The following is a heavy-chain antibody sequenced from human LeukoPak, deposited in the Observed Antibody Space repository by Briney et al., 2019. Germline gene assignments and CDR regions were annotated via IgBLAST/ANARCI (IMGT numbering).Heavy chain of an antibody. CDR3: ARDPTEDFWSGYYAYSDY. D-gene: IGHD3-3*01. CDR1: GYTFTTYG. V-gene: IGHV1-18*01. Sequence: ASVKVSCKASGYTFTTYGITWVRQAPGQGLEWMGWISGYNSNTNYAQKFQGRVTMTTDTSTSTAYMELRSLRSDDTAMYYCARDPTEDFWSGYYAYSDYWGQGTLVTVSS. CDR2: ISGYNSNT. J-gene: IGHJ4*02.